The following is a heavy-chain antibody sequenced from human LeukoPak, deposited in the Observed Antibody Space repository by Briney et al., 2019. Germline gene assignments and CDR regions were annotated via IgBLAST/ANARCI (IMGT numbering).Heavy chain of an antibody. Sequence: GGSLRLSCEASGFAFNTYTMNWVRQAPGKGLEWVSTISDTTSFIYCADSVKGRFTISRDNAKNSLYLEMNSLRAEDTAVYFCARDKDYYDSTAYTPFDYWGQGTLVTVSS. CDR1: GFAFNTYT. J-gene: IGHJ4*02. CDR3: ARDKDYYDSTAYTPFDY. CDR2: ISDTTSFI. V-gene: IGHV3-21*01. D-gene: IGHD3-22*01.